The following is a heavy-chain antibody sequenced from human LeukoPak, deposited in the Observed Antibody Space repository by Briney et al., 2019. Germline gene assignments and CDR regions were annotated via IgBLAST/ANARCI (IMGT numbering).Heavy chain of an antibody. Sequence: GASVKVSCKSSGYTFTSYGISWVRQAPGQGLEWMGWISAYSGNTNYAQNLQGRVTMTTDTSTSTAYMELRSLRSDDTAVYYCARLGYSYGNYYFDYWGQGTLVTVSS. CDR3: ARLGYSYGNYYFDY. CDR1: GYTFTSYG. D-gene: IGHD5-18*01. V-gene: IGHV1-18*01. J-gene: IGHJ4*02. CDR2: ISAYSGNT.